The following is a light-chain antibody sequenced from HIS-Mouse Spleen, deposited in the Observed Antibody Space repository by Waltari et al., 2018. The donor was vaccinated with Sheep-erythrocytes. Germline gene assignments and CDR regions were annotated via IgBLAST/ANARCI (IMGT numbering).Light chain of an antibody. CDR3: YSTDSSGNHRV. Sequence: SYELTQPPSVSVSPGQTARITCSGDALPKKYAYWYRQKSGQAPVLVIYEDSKRPSGIPEGFSGSSSGTMATLTISGAQVEDEADYYCYSTDSSGNHRVFGTGTKVTVL. CDR2: EDS. V-gene: IGLV3-10*01. CDR1: ALPKKY. J-gene: IGLJ1*01.